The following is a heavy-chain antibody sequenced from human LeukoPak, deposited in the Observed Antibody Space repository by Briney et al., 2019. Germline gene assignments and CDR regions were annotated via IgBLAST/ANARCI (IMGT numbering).Heavy chain of an antibody. Sequence: SETLSLTCTVSGGSISSSSYYWGWIRQPPGKGLEWIGSIYYSGSTYYNPSLKSRVTISVDTSKNQFSLKLSSVTAADTAVCYCARHAADYDFWSGYYGRGSYFDYWGQGTLVTVSS. CDR3: ARHAADYDFWSGYYGRGSYFDY. V-gene: IGHV4-39*01. CDR1: GGSISSSSYY. J-gene: IGHJ4*02. CDR2: IYYSGST. D-gene: IGHD3-3*01.